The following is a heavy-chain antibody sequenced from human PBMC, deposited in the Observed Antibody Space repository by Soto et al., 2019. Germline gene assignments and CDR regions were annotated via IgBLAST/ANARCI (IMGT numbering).Heavy chain of an antibody. J-gene: IGHJ6*02. V-gene: IGHV3-30*18. CDR3: AKGGDYYGMDV. CDR2: ISYDGSNK. Sequence: QVQLVESGGGVVQPGRSLRLSCAASGFTFSSYGMHWVRQAPGKGLEWVAVISYDGSNKYYADSVKGRFTISRDNSKNTLYLQMHSLRAEDTAVYYCAKGGDYYGMDVWGQETTVTVSS. CDR1: GFTFSSYG. D-gene: IGHD4-17*01.